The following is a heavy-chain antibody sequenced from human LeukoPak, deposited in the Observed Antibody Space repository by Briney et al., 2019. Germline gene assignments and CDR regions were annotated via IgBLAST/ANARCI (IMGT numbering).Heavy chain of an antibody. D-gene: IGHD3/OR15-3a*01. J-gene: IGHJ4*02. CDR1: GFTFSHYA. Sequence: TGGSLRLSCAASGFTFSHYAMYWVRQAPGKGLEWVALISYDGSEQHYADSVKGRFTISRDSPKNTLYLQMDTLRPEDTAVYYYARERTGFYAEYWGQGTLVTVSS. CDR2: ISYDGSEQ. CDR3: ARERTGFYAEY. V-gene: IGHV3-30*04.